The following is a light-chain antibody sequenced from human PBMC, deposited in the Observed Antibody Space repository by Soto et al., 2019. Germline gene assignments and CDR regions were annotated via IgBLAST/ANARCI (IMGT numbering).Light chain of an antibody. Sequence: DIQMTQPPSNLSASVGDTVTVTCRASQSVSGWLAWYQQKPGEAPKLLIYKASTLKSGVPSRFSGSGSGTEFTLTISSLQPDDFATYYCQHYNSYSEAFGQGTKVDIK. V-gene: IGKV1-5*03. CDR1: QSVSGW. J-gene: IGKJ1*01. CDR2: KAS. CDR3: QHYNSYSEA.